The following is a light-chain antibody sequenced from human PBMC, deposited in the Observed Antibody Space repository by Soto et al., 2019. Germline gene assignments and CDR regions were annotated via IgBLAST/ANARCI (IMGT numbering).Light chain of an antibody. CDR2: GAS. CDR3: QQYGSSVIT. J-gene: IGKJ5*01. Sequence: EIVVTQSPGTLSLSPGERATLSCRASQSVSSSYLAWYQQKPGQAPRLLIYGASSRATGIPDRFSGSGSGTDFTLTISRLEPEDFAVYYCQQYGSSVITFGQGTRLEIK. CDR1: QSVSSSY. V-gene: IGKV3-20*01.